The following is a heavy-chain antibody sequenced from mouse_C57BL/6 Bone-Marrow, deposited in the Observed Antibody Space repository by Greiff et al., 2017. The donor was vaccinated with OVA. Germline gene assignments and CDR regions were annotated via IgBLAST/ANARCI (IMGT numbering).Heavy chain of an antibody. D-gene: IGHD1-1*01. CDR2: IWRGGST. V-gene: IGHV2-5*01. J-gene: IGHJ1*03. CDR3: AKNGLTTVREYFDV. CDR1: GFSLTSYG. Sequence: VQLQQSGPGLVQPSQSLSITCTVSGFSLTSYGVHWVRQSPGKGLEWLGVIWRGGSTDYNAAFMSRLSITKDNSKSQVFFKMNSLQADDTAIYYCAKNGLTTVREYFDVWGTGTTVTVSS.